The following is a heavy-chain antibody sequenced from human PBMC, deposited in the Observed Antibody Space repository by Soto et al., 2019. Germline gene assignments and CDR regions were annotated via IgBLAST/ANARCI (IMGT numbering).Heavy chain of an antibody. CDR2: ISTDGGNT. J-gene: IGHJ4*02. CDR3: VKGEYYYDTTGYYPFDH. CDR1: GFTFSFYA. D-gene: IGHD3-22*01. V-gene: IGHV3-64D*06. Sequence: GGSLRLSCSASGFTFSFYAMHWVRQAPGKGLEFVSAISTDGGNTHYADSVKGRFTISRDNSKNTQYLQMSSLTAEDTAVYYCVKGEYYYDTTGYYPFDHWGQGTLVTVS.